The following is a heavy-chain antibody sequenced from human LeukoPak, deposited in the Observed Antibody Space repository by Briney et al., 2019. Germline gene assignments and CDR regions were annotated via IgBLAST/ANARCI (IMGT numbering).Heavy chain of an antibody. Sequence: ASVRVSCKASGYTFTGYYMHWVRQAPGQGLEWMGWINPNSGATNYAQKFQGWVTMTRDTSISTAYMELSRLRSDDTAVYYCARDHPGYSNSDYYYYGMDVWGQGTTVTVSS. V-gene: IGHV1-2*04. D-gene: IGHD4-11*01. CDR1: GYTFTGYY. CDR3: ARDHPGYSNSDYYYYGMDV. J-gene: IGHJ6*02. CDR2: INPNSGAT.